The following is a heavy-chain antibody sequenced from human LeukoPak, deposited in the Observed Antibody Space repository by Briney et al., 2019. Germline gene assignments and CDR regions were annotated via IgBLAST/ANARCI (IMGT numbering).Heavy chain of an antibody. CDR1: GGSISSYY. CDR3: ARRRDSSGYVDY. Sequence: SETLSLTCTVSGGSISSYYWSWIRQPPGKGLEWIGYIYYSGSTNYNPPLKSRVTISVDTSKNQFSLKLSSVTAADTAVYYCARRRDSSGYVDYWGQGTLVTVSS. V-gene: IGHV4-59*08. J-gene: IGHJ4*02. CDR2: IYYSGST. D-gene: IGHD3-22*01.